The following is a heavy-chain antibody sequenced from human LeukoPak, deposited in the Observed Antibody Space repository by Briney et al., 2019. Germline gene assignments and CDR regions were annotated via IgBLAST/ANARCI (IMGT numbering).Heavy chain of an antibody. J-gene: IGHJ6*02. Sequence: PGGSLRLSCAASGFIFSKYGLHWVRQAPGKGLEWVAVVSYDGSSENYADSVKGRFTISRDNSKNTLYLQMNSLRAEDTAVYYCARDRVLYFYYGMDVWGQGTTVTVSS. CDR3: ARDRVLYFYYGMDV. CDR1: GFIFSKYG. V-gene: IGHV3-30*19. CDR2: VSYDGSSE. D-gene: IGHD2-21*01.